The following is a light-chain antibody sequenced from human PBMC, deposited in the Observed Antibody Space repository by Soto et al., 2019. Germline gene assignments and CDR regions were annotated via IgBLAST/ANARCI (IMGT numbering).Light chain of an antibody. Sequence: DVQMTQSPSSLSPSVGDRVTITCRASQSFNTWLAWYQQKPGKAPKHLIYKTSILESGVPSRFSGSGSGTEFTLTISSLQPEDSATYYYQQYNSYPYTFGQGTKLEIK. J-gene: IGKJ2*01. CDR1: QSFNTW. V-gene: IGKV1-5*03. CDR2: KTS. CDR3: QQYNSYPYT.